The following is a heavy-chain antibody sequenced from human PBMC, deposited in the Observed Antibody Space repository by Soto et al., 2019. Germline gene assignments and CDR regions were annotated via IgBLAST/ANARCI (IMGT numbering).Heavy chain of an antibody. CDR3: ARVGGAPFGLVITNFDY. D-gene: IGHD3-9*01. V-gene: IGHV3-7*05. Sequence: EVQLVESGGGLVQPGGSLRLSCAASGFTFSSYWMSWVRQAPGKGLEWVANIKQDGSEKYYVDSVKGRFTISRDNAKNSLYLQMNSLGAEDTAVYYCARVGGAPFGLVITNFDYWGQGTLVTVSS. J-gene: IGHJ4*02. CDR1: GFTFSSYW. CDR2: IKQDGSEK.